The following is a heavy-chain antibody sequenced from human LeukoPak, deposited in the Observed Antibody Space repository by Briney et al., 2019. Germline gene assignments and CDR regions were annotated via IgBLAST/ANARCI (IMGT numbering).Heavy chain of an antibody. CDR1: GFTFSKYW. CDR3: ATKQWLAPPPDS. V-gene: IGHV3-74*01. D-gene: IGHD6-19*01. J-gene: IGHJ4*02. CDR2: INTDGTVT. Sequence: PGGSLRLSCAASGFTFSKYWMLWVRQAPGKGLERVSLINTDGTVTTYADSVKGRFTVSRDNADNTMFLQMNSVRDEDTAVYYCATKQWLAPPPDSWGQGTPVTVSS.